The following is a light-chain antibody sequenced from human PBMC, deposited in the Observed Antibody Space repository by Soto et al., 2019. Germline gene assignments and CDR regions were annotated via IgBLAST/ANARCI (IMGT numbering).Light chain of an antibody. CDR3: QQSYTTPRT. CDR1: QSITSY. J-gene: IGKJ1*01. CDR2: AAS. Sequence: DIQMTQSPSSLSASVGDRVTITCRASQSITSYLNWYQQRPGKVPKLLISAASSLQSGVPSRFSGSGSGTDFTLTISSLQPEDFAIYYCQQSYTTPRTFGQGTKVEI. V-gene: IGKV1-39*01.